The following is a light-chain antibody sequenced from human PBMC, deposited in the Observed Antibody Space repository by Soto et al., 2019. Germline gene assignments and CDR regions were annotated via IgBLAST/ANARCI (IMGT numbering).Light chain of an antibody. CDR2: AAP. CDR1: QDISYF. J-gene: IGKJ5*01. Sequence: IQLTQSPASLSASLGDTVTISCRASQDISYFLAWYQQNPWNAHKLLIYAAPPLQRWVPSSLSGRGSGTDFTLTISSLQPEDFATYFSQQLNRYPLTVRQGARVEI. V-gene: IGKV1-9*01. CDR3: QQLNRYPLT.